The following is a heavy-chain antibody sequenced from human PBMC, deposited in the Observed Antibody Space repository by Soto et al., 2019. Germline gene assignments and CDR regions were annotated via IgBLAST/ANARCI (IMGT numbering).Heavy chain of an antibody. CDR1: GGSISSGGYY. J-gene: IGHJ4*02. D-gene: IGHD3-22*01. CDR2: IYYSGST. V-gene: IGHV4-31*03. CDR3: ARYRYYDSSGSPTPYFDY. Sequence: SETLSLTCTVSGGSISSGGYYWSWIRQHPGKGLEWMGYIYYSGSTYYNPSLKSRVTISVDTSKNQFSLKLSSVTAADTAVYYCARYRYYDSSGSPTPYFDYWGQGTLVTVSS.